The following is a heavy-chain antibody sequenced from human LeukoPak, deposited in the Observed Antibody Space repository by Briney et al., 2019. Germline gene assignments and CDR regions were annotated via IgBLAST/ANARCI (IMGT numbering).Heavy chain of an antibody. J-gene: IGHJ4*02. CDR1: GYTFTNYT. V-gene: IGHV7-4-1*02. D-gene: IGHD3-22*01. Sequence: VASVKVSCKASGYTFTNYTINWVRLAPERGLEWMGWIDTNTGNPTYAQGFTGRFVFSLDTSVTTTFLQISSLKAEDTAVYFCTRGRDTTGYFVYWGQGTLVTVSS. CDR3: TRGRDTTGYFVY. CDR2: IDTNTGNP.